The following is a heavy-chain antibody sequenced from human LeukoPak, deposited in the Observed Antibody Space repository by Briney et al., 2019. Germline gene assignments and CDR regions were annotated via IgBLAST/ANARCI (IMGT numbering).Heavy chain of an antibody. CDR1: GFTFSSYS. J-gene: IGHJ4*02. CDR3: VRDMGYYDKV. V-gene: IGHV3-48*04. CDR2: ISSSSSTI. Sequence: GGSLRLSCAASGFTFSSYSMNWVRQAPGKGLEWVSYISSSSSTIYYADSVKGRFTISRDNAKNSLYLQMNSLRAEDTAIYYCVRDMGYYDKVWGQGTLVTVSS. D-gene: IGHD3-22*01.